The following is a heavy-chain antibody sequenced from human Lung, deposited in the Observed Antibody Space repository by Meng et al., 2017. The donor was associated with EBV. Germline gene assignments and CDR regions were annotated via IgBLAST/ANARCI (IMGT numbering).Heavy chain of an antibody. J-gene: IGHJ4*02. CDR2: IRSKANSYAT. Sequence: ELQLVEAGGGWVQAGGSPHPSCAAFGLPFSGSAMHWVRHASGKGLEWVGRIRSKANSYATAFGASVEGRFTISRDDSNNTAYLQMNSLKIEDTAVYYCTSRSFWGQGILVTVSS. CDR1: GLPFSGSA. CDR3: TSRSF. V-gene: IGHV3-73*02.